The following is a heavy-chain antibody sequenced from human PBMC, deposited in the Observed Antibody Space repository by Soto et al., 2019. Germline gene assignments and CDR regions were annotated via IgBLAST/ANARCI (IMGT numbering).Heavy chain of an antibody. CDR1: GFIFSNYG. D-gene: IGHD3-16*01. Sequence: PGGSLRLSCAASGFIFSNYGMHWVRQAPGKGLEWVAAIRNDGSNEYYADSVKGRFTISRDNPKHTLYLQMNSLRAEDTAVYYCAKGPAGGDTHRSADYWGQGALVTVSS. CDR3: AKGPAGGDTHRSADY. CDR2: IRNDGSNE. V-gene: IGHV3-30*18. J-gene: IGHJ4*02.